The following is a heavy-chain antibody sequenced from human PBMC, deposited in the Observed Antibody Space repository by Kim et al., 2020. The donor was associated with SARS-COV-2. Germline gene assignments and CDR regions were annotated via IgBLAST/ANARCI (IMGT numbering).Heavy chain of an antibody. V-gene: IGHV3-74*03. Sequence: GGSLRLSCAASGFTLSNYLMHWVRQTPGEGLEWVAGIHSDGRITEYADSVKGRFTISRDNSKNTLYLQMNSLRPEDTAVYYCARDVVYAFLVHYGFLDLWGQGAMVTVSS. D-gene: IGHD2-2*01. J-gene: IGHJ1*01. CDR2: IHSDGRIT. CDR1: GFTLSNYL. CDR3: ARDVVYAFLVHYGFLDL.